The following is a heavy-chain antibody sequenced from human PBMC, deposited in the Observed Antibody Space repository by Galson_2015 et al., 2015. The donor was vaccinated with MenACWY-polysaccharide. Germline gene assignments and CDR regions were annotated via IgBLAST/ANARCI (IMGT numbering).Heavy chain of an antibody. CDR3: ARATYNGGWYPDYCDY. J-gene: IGHJ4*02. V-gene: IGHV3-7*01. CDR1: GFTFSTYW. CDR2: IKPDGSDE. Sequence: SLRLSCAASGFTFSTYWMSWVRQAPRKGLEWVANIKPDGSDEYYVDSVKGRFAISGDNAKNSLYLQMNGRRAEDTAIFFCARATYNGGWYPDYCDYWGQGALVTVSS. D-gene: IGHD6-19*01.